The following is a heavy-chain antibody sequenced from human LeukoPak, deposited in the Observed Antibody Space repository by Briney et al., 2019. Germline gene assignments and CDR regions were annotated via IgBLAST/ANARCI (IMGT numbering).Heavy chain of an antibody. CDR3: ARGRPMAYSTYDFDY. CDR2: IKKDGSEK. CDR1: GFTFSGYW. D-gene: IGHD5-18*01. V-gene: IGHV3-7*03. J-gene: IGHJ4*02. Sequence: GGSLTLSCAAFGFTFSGYWLCWVCQAPGTGLERVANIKKDGSEKYYVDSVKGRFIISRDNAKNSLNLRMNSLRAEDTAVYYCARGRPMAYSTYDFDYWGQGTMVTVSS.